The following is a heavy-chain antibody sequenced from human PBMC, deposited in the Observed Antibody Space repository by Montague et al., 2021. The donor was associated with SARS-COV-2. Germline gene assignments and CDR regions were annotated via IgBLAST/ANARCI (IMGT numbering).Heavy chain of an antibody. CDR1: GGSFSDYH. CDR3: ARGAPGY. Sequence: SETLSLTCAVYGGSFSDYHWTWIRQSPGEGLERIGQTNHGGSTKYNPSLKSRVTISIDTSKKQFSLKLTSVTAADTAVYYCARGAPGYWGQGTLVTVSS. CDR2: TNHGGST. V-gene: IGHV4-34*01. J-gene: IGHJ4*02. D-gene: IGHD1-1*01.